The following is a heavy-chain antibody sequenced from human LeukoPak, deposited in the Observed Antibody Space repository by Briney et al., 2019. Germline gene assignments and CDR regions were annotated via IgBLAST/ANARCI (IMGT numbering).Heavy chain of an antibody. CDR2: ISAYNGNT. V-gene: IGHV1-18*01. D-gene: IGHD1-26*01. CDR3: VRRSGSYYFDY. Sequence: ASVKVSCKASGYTFTSYAISWVRQAPGHEVEWMGWISAYNGNTNYAQKLQGRVTMTTDISTSTAYMELRTLRSDDTAVYYCVRRSGSYYFDYWGQGTLVTVSS. J-gene: IGHJ4*02. CDR1: GYTFTSYA.